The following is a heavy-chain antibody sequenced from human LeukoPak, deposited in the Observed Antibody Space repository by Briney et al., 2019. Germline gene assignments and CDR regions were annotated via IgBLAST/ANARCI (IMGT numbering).Heavy chain of an antibody. J-gene: IGHJ4*02. Sequence: GGSLRLSCAASGLIFSSYAMTWVRQAPGKGLEWVSGISGSGGSTYYADSVKGRFTISRDNSKNTLYLQMNSLKAEDTALYYCARRIWFGEGYYFDYWGQGTLVTVSS. CDR3: ARRIWFGEGYYFDY. V-gene: IGHV3-23*01. CDR2: ISGSGGST. D-gene: IGHD3-10*01. CDR1: GLIFSSYA.